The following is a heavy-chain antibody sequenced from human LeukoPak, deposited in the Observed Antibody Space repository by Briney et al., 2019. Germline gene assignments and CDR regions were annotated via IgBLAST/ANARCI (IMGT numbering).Heavy chain of an antibody. V-gene: IGHV4-38-2*02. D-gene: IGHD4-17*01. CDR2: IYRSGST. J-gene: IGHJ6*03. CDR3: ARGTYGYYMDV. Sequence: SETLSLTCTVSGASVTSGGFYWGWLRQPPGKGLEWIGSIYRSGSTFYNPSLKSRVTISLDTSKNQFSLKLSSVTAADTAVYFCARGTYGYYMDVWGKGTTVTVSS. CDR1: GASVTSGGFY.